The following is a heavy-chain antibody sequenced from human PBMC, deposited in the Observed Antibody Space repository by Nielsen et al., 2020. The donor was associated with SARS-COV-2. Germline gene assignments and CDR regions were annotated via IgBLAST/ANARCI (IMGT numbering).Heavy chain of an antibody. CDR2: ISSSSSYI. CDR1: GFTFSSYS. D-gene: IGHD3-22*01. Sequence: GESLKISCAASGFTFSSYSMNWVRQAPGKGLEWVSSISSSSSYIYYADSVKGRFTISRDNAKNSLYLQMNSLRAEDTAVYYCARDFAKGYYYDSSGLLLWGQGTLVTVSS. V-gene: IGHV3-21*01. CDR3: ARDFAKGYYYDSSGLLL. J-gene: IGHJ4*02.